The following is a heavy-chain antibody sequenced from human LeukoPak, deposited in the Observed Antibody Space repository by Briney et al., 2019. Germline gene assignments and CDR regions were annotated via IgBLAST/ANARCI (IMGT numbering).Heavy chain of an antibody. D-gene: IGHD2-15*01. V-gene: IGHV3-21*01. J-gene: IGHJ4*02. CDR3: ARSEDIVVVVAVHFDY. CDR2: ISSSSSYI. Sequence: GGSLRLSCAASGFTFSSYSMNWVRQAPGKGLEWVSSISSSSSYIYYADSVKGRFTISRDNAKNSLYLQMNSLRAEDTAVYYCARSEDIVVVVAVHFDYWGQGTLVTVSS. CDR1: GFTFSSYS.